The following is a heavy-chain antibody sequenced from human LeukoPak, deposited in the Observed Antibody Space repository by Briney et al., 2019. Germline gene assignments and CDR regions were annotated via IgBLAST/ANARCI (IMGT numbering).Heavy chain of an antibody. D-gene: IGHD6-19*01. CDR3: ARVGWGSGWGDYYYYYMDV. J-gene: IGHJ6*03. Sequence: SQTLSLTCAISGDSVSSNSAAWNWIRQSPSRGLEWLGRTYYRSKWYNDYAVSVKSRITINPDTSKNQFSLQLNSVTAADTAVYYCARVGWGSGWGDYYYYYMDVWGKGTTVTVSS. CDR1: GDSVSSNSAA. CDR2: TYYRSKWYN. V-gene: IGHV6-1*01.